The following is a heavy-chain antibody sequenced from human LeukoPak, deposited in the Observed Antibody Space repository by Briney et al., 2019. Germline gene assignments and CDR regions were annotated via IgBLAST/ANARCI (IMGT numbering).Heavy chain of an antibody. D-gene: IGHD2-21*02. J-gene: IGHJ3*02. CDR2: INHSGST. Sequence: PSETLSLTCAVYGGSFSGYYWSWIRQPPGKGLEWIGEINHSGSTNYNPSLKSRATISVDTSKNQFSLKLSSVTAADTAVYYCARRDGLDAFDIWGQGTMVTVSS. CDR3: ARRDGLDAFDI. CDR1: GGSFSGYY. V-gene: IGHV4-34*01.